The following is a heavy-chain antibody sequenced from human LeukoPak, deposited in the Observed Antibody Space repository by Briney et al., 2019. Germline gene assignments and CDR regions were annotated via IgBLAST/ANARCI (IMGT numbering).Heavy chain of an antibody. V-gene: IGHV1-18*01. D-gene: IGHD1-1*01. CDR1: GYTFTSYG. J-gene: IGHJ6*02. CDR2: ISAYHGNT. CDR3: AREPAPGTDNYYYHGIDV. Sequence: ASVKVSCKASGYTFTSYGISWVRQAPGQGLEWMGWISAYHGNTNYAQKLQGRVTMTTDTSTSTAYMGLRSLRSDDTAVYYCAREPAPGTDNYYYHGIDVWGQGTTVTVSS.